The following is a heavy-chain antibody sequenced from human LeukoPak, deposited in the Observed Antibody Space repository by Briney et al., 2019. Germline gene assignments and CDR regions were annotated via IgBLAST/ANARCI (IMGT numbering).Heavy chain of an antibody. J-gene: IGHJ6*03. CDR2: IYTSGST. CDR1: GGSMRNYY. CDR3: AGGLHIFGYYYLDV. V-gene: IGHV4-4*07. Sequence: KPSETLSLTCTVSGGSMRNYYWSWIRQPAGKGLEWIGRIYTSGSTNYNPSLKSRVTMSLDTSKNQFSLKLSSVTAADTAVYYCAGGLHIFGYYYLDVWGKGTTVTISS. D-gene: IGHD3-3*02.